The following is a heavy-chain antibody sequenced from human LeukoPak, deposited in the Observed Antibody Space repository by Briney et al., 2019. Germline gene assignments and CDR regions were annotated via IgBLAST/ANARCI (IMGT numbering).Heavy chain of an antibody. Sequence: SETLSLTCTVSGGSISSYYWSWIRPPPGKGLEWIGYIYYSGSTNYNPSLKSRVTISVDTSKNQFSLKLSSVTAADTAVYYCARHVGGTGTALDYWGQGTLVTVSS. CDR2: IYYSGST. D-gene: IGHD1-1*01. V-gene: IGHV4-59*08. CDR1: GGSISSYY. J-gene: IGHJ4*02. CDR3: ARHVGGTGTALDY.